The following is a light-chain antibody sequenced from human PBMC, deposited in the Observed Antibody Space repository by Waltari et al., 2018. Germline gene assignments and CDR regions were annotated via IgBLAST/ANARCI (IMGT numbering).Light chain of an antibody. CDR1: SSDVGSYNL. CDR2: EVS. CDR3: CSYAGRSTLEV. J-gene: IGLJ1*01. Sequence: QSALTQPASVSGSPGQSITISCTGTSSDVGSYNLVSCYQQHPGKAPKLMIFEVSKRPSGVSNRFSGSKSGNTASLTISGLQAEDEADYYCCSYAGRSTLEVFGTGTKVTVL. V-gene: IGLV2-23*02.